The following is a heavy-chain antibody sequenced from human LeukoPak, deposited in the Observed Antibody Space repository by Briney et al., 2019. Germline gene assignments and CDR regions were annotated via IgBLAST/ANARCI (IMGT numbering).Heavy chain of an antibody. J-gene: IGHJ6*02. D-gene: IGHD3-3*01. V-gene: IGHV5-10-1*01. Sequence: GESLKISCKGSGYSFTSYWIGWVRQMPGKGLEWMGRIDPSDSYTNYSPSFQGHVTISADKSISTAYLQWSSLKASDTAMYYCARLGYSYDFWSGYYNPSGGMDVWGQGTTVTVSS. CDR3: ARLGYSYDFWSGYYNPSGGMDV. CDR2: IDPSDSYT. CDR1: GYSFTSYW.